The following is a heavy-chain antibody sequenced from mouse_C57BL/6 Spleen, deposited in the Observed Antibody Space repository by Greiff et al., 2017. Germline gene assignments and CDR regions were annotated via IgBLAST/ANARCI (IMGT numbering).Heavy chain of an antibody. D-gene: IGHD2-4*01. CDR3: ARRRIYYDYDVWGLDY. CDR2: IYPGDGDT. CDR1: GYAFSSSW. V-gene: IGHV1-82*01. J-gene: IGHJ2*01. Sequence: VQLQQSGPELVKPGASVKISCKASGYAFSSSWMNWVKQRPGKGLEWIGRIYPGDGDTNYNGKFKGKATLTADKSSSTAYMQLSSLTSEDSAVYFCARRRIYYDYDVWGLDYWGQGTTLTVSS.